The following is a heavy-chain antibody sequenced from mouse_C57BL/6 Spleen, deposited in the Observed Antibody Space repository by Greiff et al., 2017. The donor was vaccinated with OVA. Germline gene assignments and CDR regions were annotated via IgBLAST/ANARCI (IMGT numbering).Heavy chain of an antibody. CDR1: GFTFSDYG. CDR2: ISSGSSTI. V-gene: IGHV5-17*01. J-gene: IGHJ1*03. D-gene: IGHD1-1*01. CDR3: ARYYGSSLLWYFDV. Sequence: EVKVVESGGGLVKPGGSLKLSCAASGFTFSDYGMHWVRQAPEKGLEWVAYISSGSSTIYYADTVKGRFTISRDNAKNTLFLQMTSLRSEDTAMYYCARYYGSSLLWYFDVWGTGTTVTVSS.